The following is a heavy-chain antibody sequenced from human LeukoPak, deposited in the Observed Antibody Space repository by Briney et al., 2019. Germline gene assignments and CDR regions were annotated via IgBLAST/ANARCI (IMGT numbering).Heavy chain of an antibody. CDR3: AKVFKGSTVGPSSDF. Sequence: GGSLRLSCAASGFTFSSYAMSWVRQAPGKGLEWVSAISGSGGSTYYADSVKGRFTISRDNSKNTLYLQMNSLRAEDTAVYYCAKVFKGSTVGPSSDFWGQGTLVTVSS. CDR2: ISGSGGST. D-gene: IGHD4-23*01. CDR1: GFTFSSYA. V-gene: IGHV3-23*01. J-gene: IGHJ4*02.